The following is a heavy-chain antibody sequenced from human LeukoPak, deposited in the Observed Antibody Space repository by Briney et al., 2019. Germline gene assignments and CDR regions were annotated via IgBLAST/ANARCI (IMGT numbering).Heavy chain of an antibody. D-gene: IGHD3-9*01. J-gene: IGHJ5*02. CDR1: GGTFSSYA. V-gene: IGHV1-69*05. Sequence: ASVKVSCKASGGTFSSYAISWVRQAPGQGLEWMGGIIPIFGTANYAQKFQGRATITTDESTSTAYIELSSLRSEDTAVYYCARAVAYYDISPPYFDPWGQGTLVTVSS. CDR2: IIPIFGTA. CDR3: ARAVAYYDISPPYFDP.